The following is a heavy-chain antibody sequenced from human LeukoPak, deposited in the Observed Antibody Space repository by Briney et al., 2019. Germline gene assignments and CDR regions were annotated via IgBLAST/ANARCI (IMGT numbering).Heavy chain of an antibody. D-gene: IGHD3-10*01. J-gene: IGHJ6*03. CDR2: IYTSGST. CDR1: GGSISSGSYY. V-gene: IGHV4-61*02. Sequence: SETLSLTCTVSGGSISSGSYYWSWIRQPAGKGLEWIGRIYTSGSTNYNPSLKSRVTISVDTSKDQFSLKLSSVTAADTAVYYCARLTKNDSGSFRFGKKKRGYMDVWGKGTTVTISS. CDR3: ARLTKNDSGSFRFGKKKRGYMDV.